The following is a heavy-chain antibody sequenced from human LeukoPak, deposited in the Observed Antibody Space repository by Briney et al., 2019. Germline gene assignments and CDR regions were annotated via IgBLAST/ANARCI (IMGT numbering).Heavy chain of an antibody. J-gene: IGHJ4*02. Sequence: SGTLSLTCTVSGVSISSSNSYWGWIRQPPGKGLEWIGSIYYSGNTYYNASLKSQVSTSIDTSKNQFSLRLTSVTAADTAVYYCARQTGSGLFILPGGQGTLVTVSS. CDR2: IYYSGNT. CDR1: GVSISSSNSY. CDR3: ARQTGSGLFILP. V-gene: IGHV4-39*01. D-gene: IGHD3/OR15-3a*01.